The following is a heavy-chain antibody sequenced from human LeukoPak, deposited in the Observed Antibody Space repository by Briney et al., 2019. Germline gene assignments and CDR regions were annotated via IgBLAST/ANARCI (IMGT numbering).Heavy chain of an antibody. CDR3: ARATVGYCSSTSCPEYFQH. J-gene: IGHJ1*01. V-gene: IGHV1-18*04. D-gene: IGHD2-2*01. Sequence: ASVKVSCKASVYTFTSYGISWVRQAPGQGLEWMGWISAYNGNTNYAQKLQGRVTMTTDTSTSTAYMELRSLRSDDTAVYYCARATVGYCSSTSCPEYFQHWGQGTLVTVSS. CDR1: VYTFTSYG. CDR2: ISAYNGNT.